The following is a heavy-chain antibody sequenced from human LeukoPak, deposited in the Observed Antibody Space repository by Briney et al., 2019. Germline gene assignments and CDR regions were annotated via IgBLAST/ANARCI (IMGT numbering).Heavy chain of an antibody. D-gene: IGHD3-10*01. CDR2: ISSSSSYI. CDR3: AGRIGSGYYYYMDV. CDR1: GFTFSSYS. Sequence: GGSLRLSCAASGFTFSSYSMDWVRQAPGKGLEWVSSISSSSSYIYYADSVKGRFTISRDNAKNSLYLQMNSLRAEDTAVYYCAGRIGSGYYYYMDVWGKGTTVTVSS. V-gene: IGHV3-21*01. J-gene: IGHJ6*03.